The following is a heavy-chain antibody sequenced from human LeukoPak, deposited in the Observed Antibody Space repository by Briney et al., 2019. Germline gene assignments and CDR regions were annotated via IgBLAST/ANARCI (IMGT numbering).Heavy chain of an antibody. CDR2: MYHSGST. J-gene: IGHJ4*02. D-gene: IGHD3-16*02. CDR3: ARYGVWGSYRALDY. V-gene: IGHV4-38-2*01. Sequence: SETLSLTCAVYGGSFSDYYWGWIRQPPGKGLEWIGTMYHSGSTYYNPSLKSRVTISVDTSKNQFSLRLSSVTAADTAVYYCARYGVWGSYRALDYWGQGTLVTVSS. CDR1: GGSFSDYY.